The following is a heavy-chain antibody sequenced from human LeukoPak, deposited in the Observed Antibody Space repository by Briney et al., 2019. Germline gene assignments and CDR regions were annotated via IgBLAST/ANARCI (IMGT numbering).Heavy chain of an antibody. CDR2: ISSSGSTI. Sequence: PGGSLRLSCAASGFTFSSDAMSWVRQAPGKGLEWVSYISSSGSTIYYADSVKGRFTISRDNAKNSLYLQMNSLRAEDTAVYYCARDGSWSGYFHGDYWGQGTLVTVSS. CDR3: ARDGSWSGYFHGDY. J-gene: IGHJ4*02. V-gene: IGHV3-48*04. D-gene: IGHD3-3*01. CDR1: GFTFSSDA.